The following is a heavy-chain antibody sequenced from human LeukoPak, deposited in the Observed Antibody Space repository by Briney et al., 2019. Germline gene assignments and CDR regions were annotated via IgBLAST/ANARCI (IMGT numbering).Heavy chain of an antibody. J-gene: IGHJ6*02. V-gene: IGHV1-3*01. CDR1: GYTFTSYA. CDR2: INAGNGNT. Sequence: ASVKVSCKASGYTFTSYAMHWVRQAPGQRLEWMGWINAGNGNTKYPQKFQGRVTITRDTSASTAYMELSSLRSEDTAVYYCARGGITIFGVVIIRDYYGMDVWGQGTTVTVSS. D-gene: IGHD3-3*01. CDR3: ARGGITIFGVVIIRDYYGMDV.